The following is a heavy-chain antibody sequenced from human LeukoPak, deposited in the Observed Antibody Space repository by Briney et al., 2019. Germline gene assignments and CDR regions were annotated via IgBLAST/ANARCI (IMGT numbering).Heavy chain of an antibody. CDR1: GGSFSGYY. CDR3: ARGTAAYSSSCYRTLADRRNWFDP. V-gene: IGHV4-34*01. CDR2: INHSGST. D-gene: IGHD6-13*01. J-gene: IGHJ5*02. Sequence: PSETLSLTCAVYGGSFSGYYWSWIRQPPGKGLEWIGEINHSGSTNYNPSLKSRVTISVDTSKNQFSLKLSSVTAADTAVYYCARGTAAYSSSCYRTLADRRNWFDPWGQGTLVTVSS.